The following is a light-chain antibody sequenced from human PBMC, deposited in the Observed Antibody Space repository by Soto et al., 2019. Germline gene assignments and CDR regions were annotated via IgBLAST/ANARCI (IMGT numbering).Light chain of an antibody. Sequence: DIQMTQSPSSLSASVGDRVTITCRASQSVGTYLSWYQQKQGKAPKLLINVASTLQSGVPSRFSGSGSGTDFTLAISSLQPEDFAPYYCQQSSSTPQTFGGGTRVEIK. CDR3: QQSSSTPQT. CDR1: QSVGTY. J-gene: IGKJ4*01. CDR2: VAS. V-gene: IGKV1-39*01.